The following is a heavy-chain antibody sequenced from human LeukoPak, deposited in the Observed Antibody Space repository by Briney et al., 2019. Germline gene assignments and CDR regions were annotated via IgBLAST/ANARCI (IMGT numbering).Heavy chain of an antibody. D-gene: IGHD3-16*01. Sequence: AGGSLRLSCAASGFTFSSYWMSWARRAPGKRLGWVASINQNVNVNYYVNSVKGRFTISRDNVKNSLYLQMSNLRDEDTAVYFCARGGGLHVWGQGATVTVSS. CDR2: INQNVNVN. J-gene: IGHJ6*02. V-gene: IGHV3-7*03. CDR1: GFTFSSYW. CDR3: ARGGGLHV.